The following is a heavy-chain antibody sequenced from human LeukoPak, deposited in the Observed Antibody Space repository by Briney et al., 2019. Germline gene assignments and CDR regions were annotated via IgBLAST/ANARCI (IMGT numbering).Heavy chain of an antibody. CDR2: INHSGST. J-gene: IGHJ5*02. D-gene: IGHD6-13*01. Sequence: PSETLSLTCAVYGGSFSGYYWSWIRQPPGKGLEWIGEINHSGSTNYNPSLKSRVTISVDTSKNQFSLKLSSVTAADTAVYYCARLAVAAAGNGPWGQGTLVTVSS. CDR3: ARLAVAAAGNGP. CDR1: GGSFSGYY. V-gene: IGHV4-34*01.